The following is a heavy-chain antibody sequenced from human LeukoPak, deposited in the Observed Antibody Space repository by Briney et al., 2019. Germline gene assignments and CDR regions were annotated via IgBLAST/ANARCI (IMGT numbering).Heavy chain of an antibody. Sequence: PGGSLRLSCAASGLTFTDYWMTWVRQVPGKGLEWVANIQRGGSESYYVDSVKGRFTISRENAKNSLYLQMDSLRVEDTAVYYCARVGTWELQRVFDYWGQGTPVTVSS. CDR2: IQRGGSES. J-gene: IGHJ4*02. CDR1: GLTFTDYW. D-gene: IGHD1-26*01. CDR3: ARVGTWELQRVFDY. V-gene: IGHV3-7*01.